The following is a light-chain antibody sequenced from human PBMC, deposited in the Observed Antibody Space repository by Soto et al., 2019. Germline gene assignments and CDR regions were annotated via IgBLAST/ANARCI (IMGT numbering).Light chain of an antibody. CDR1: QSVSSN. CDR2: GAS. J-gene: IGKJ1*01. V-gene: IGKV3-15*01. Sequence: EIVMTQSPATLSVSPGERATLSCRASQSVSSNLAWYQQKPGKAPRLLIYGASTRATGIPARFSGSGSGTGSTLTISSLQSEDFAVYYCQQYNNWPQTFGQGTKVEIK. CDR3: QQYNNWPQT.